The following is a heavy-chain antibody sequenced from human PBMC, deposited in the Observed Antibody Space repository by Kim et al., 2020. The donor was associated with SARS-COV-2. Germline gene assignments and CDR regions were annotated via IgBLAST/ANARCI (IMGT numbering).Heavy chain of an antibody. CDR3: ASIGWGSYGINWFDP. CDR1: GFTVSSNY. D-gene: IGHD1-26*01. CDR2: IYSGGST. Sequence: GGSLRLSCAASGFTVSSNYMSWVRQAPGKGLEWVSVIYSGGSTYYADSVKGRFTISRDNSKNTLYLQMNSRRAEDTAVYYCASIGWGSYGINWFDPWGQGTLVTVSS. V-gene: IGHV3-53*01. J-gene: IGHJ5*02.